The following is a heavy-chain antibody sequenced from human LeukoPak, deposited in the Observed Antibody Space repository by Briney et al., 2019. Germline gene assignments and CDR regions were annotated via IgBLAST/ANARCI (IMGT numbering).Heavy chain of an antibody. CDR1: GFIFNKHA. J-gene: IGHJ4*02. Sequence: GGSLRLSCAASGFIFNKHAMSWVRQAPGKGLEWVSAISGSGDSTYYGDSVKGRFTISRDNSKNTLYLQMNSLRAEDTAVYYCAKTRPLDSSSWSHGDYWGQGTLVTVSS. CDR2: ISGSGDST. D-gene: IGHD6-13*01. V-gene: IGHV3-23*01. CDR3: AKTRPLDSSSWSHGDY.